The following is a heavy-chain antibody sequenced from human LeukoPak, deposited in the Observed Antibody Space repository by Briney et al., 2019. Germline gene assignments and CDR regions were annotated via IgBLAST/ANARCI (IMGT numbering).Heavy chain of an antibody. CDR2: ISAYNGNT. D-gene: IGHD4-17*01. CDR3: ARGSSGYGDARFFYGMDV. CDR1: GYTFTSYG. J-gene: IGHJ6*02. V-gene: IGHV1-18*01. Sequence: ASVKVSCKASGYTFTSYGISWVRQAPGQGLEWMGWISAYNGNTNYAQKLQGRVTMTTDTSTSTAYMELRSLRSEDTAVYYCARGSSGYGDARFFYGMDVWGQGTTVTVSS.